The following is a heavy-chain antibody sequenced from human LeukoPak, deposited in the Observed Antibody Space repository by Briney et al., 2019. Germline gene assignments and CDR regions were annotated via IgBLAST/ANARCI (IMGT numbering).Heavy chain of an antibody. J-gene: IGHJ4*02. CDR1: GGSISSNNW. D-gene: IGHD1-26*01. Sequence: SGTLSLTCAVSGGSISSNNWWSWVRQPPGKGLEWIGEIFHGGNTNYNPSLKSRVTISVDTSKNQFSLKLSSVTAADTAVYYCARQRTGWGATGYFDYWGQGTLVTVSS. V-gene: IGHV4-4*02. CDR3: ARQRTGWGATGYFDY. CDR2: IFHGGNT.